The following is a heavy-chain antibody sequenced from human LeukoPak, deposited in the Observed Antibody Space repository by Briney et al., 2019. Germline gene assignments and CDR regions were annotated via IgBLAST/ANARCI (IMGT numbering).Heavy chain of an antibody. CDR3: ARDNSVEDTAWWSDP. J-gene: IGHJ5*02. CDR2: INPSGGST. D-gene: IGHD4-23*01. Sequence: ASVNVSCKASGYTFTSYYMHWVRQATGQGLEWMGIINPSGGSTSYAQKSQGRVTMTRDMSTSTDYMELSSLTSEDTAVYYCARDNSVEDTAWWSDPWGEGTLVTVSS. CDR1: GYTFTSYY. V-gene: IGHV1-46*01.